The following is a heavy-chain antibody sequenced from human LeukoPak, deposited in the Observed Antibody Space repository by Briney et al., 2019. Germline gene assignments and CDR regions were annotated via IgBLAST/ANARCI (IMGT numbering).Heavy chain of an antibody. CDR2: IWYDGSNK. CDR1: GFTFSSYG. J-gene: IGHJ4*02. CDR3: ARDGRGYSYGSFDY. D-gene: IGHD5-18*01. V-gene: IGHV3-33*01. Sequence: GGSLRLSCAASGFTFSSYGMHWVRQAPGKGLEWVAVIWYDGSNKYYADSVKGRFTISRDNSKNTLYLQMNSLRAEDTAVYYCARDGRGYSYGSFDYWGQGTLVTVSS.